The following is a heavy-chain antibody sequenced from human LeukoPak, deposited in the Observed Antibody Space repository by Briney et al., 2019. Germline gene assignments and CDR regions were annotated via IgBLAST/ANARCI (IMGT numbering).Heavy chain of an antibody. D-gene: IGHD2-15*01. CDR3: ARISQSSGGFYY. J-gene: IGHJ4*02. V-gene: IGHV4-31*02. CDR2: ISYRGRT. Sequence: SETLSLTCTVSGGSISNSGGFYWSWIRQHPGDGLEWIGFISYRGRTYFNPSLKSRVSISVDTSRSQFSLRLTSVTDEDTAVYYCARISQSSGGFYYWGQGTLVTVSS. CDR1: GGSISNSGGFY.